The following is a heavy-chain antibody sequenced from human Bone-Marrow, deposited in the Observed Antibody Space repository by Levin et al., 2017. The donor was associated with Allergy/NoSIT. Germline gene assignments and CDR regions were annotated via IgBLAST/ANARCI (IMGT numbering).Heavy chain of an antibody. CDR3: AREDGSTFDS. CDR1: GGSISSGGYH. J-gene: IGHJ4*02. D-gene: IGHD5-24*01. CDR2: IYYSGST. V-gene: IGHV4-31*03. Sequence: ASQTLSLTCTVSGGSISSGGYHWSWIRQHAGKGLEWIGYIYYSGSTYYNPSLKSRAMISLDTSKNQFSLKVTSATAADAAVYYCAREDGSTFDSWGQGTLVTVSS.